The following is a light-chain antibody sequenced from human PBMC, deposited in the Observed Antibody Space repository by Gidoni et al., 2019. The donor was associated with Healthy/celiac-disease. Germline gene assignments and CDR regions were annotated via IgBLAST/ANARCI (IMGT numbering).Light chain of an antibody. J-gene: IGLJ1*01. CDR1: SSDVGGYNY. CDR3: SSYAGSNAVP. Sequence: QSALTQPPSASGSPGQSVTISCTGTSSDVGGYNYVSWYQQHPGKAPKLMIYEVSKRPSGVPDRFSGSKSGNTASLTVSGLQAEDEADYYCSSYAGSNAVPIGTGTKVTVL. CDR2: EVS. V-gene: IGLV2-8*01.